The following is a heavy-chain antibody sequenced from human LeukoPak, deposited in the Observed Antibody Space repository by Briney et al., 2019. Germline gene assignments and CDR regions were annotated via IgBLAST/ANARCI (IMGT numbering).Heavy chain of an antibody. D-gene: IGHD4-17*01. CDR2: IYHSGST. CDR3: ARAGDYGDYVGWFDP. CDR1: GGSISSYY. J-gene: IGHJ5*02. Sequence: SETLSLTCTVSGGSISSYYWSWIRQPPGKGLEWIGYIYHSGSTNYNPSLKSRVTISVDTSENQFSLKLTSVTAADTAVYYCARAGDYGDYVGWFDPWGQGTLVTVSS. V-gene: IGHV4-59*12.